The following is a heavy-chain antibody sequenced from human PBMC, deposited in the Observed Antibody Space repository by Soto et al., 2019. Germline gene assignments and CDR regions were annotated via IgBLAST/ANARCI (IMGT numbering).Heavy chain of an antibody. CDR2: INPNSGGT. CDR1: GYTFTGYY. V-gene: IGHV1-2*04. Sequence: ASVKVSCKASGYTFTGYYMHWVRQAPGQGLEWMGWINPNSGGTNYAQKFQGWVTMTRDTSISTAYVELSRLRSDDTAVYYCARAHYEYYDFWSGYPSDAFDIWGQGTMVTVSS. D-gene: IGHD3-3*01. J-gene: IGHJ3*02. CDR3: ARAHYEYYDFWSGYPSDAFDI.